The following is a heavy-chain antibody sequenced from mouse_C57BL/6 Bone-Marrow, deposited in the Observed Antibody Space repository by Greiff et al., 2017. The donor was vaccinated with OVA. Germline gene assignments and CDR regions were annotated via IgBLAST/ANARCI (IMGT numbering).Heavy chain of an antibody. Sequence: EVKLVESGGGLVKPGGSLKLSCAASGFTFSSYAMSCVRQTPEKRLEWVATISDGGSYTYYPDNVKGRFTISRDNAKNNLYLQMSHLKSEDTAMYYCARDPSTVWAMDYWGQGTSVTVSS. J-gene: IGHJ4*01. D-gene: IGHD1-1*01. V-gene: IGHV5-4*01. CDR1: GFTFSSYA. CDR2: ISDGGSYT. CDR3: ARDPSTVWAMDY.